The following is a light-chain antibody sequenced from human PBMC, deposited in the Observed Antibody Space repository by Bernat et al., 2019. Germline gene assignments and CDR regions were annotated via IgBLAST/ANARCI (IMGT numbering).Light chain of an antibody. J-gene: IGKJ2*01. V-gene: IGKV3-11*01. CDR3: LQRSDWPRT. CDR2: HSS. Sequence: EIVLTQSPATLSLSPGERATLSCRASQSVSSYLAWYQQKPGQAPRLLIYHSSSRATGIPARFSGSGSGTDFTLTISSLEPEDFAVYYCLQRSDWPRTFGQGTKLEIK. CDR1: QSVSSY.